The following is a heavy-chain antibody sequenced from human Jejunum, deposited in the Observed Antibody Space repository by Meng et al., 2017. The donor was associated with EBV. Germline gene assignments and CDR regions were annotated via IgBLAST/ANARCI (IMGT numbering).Heavy chain of an antibody. D-gene: IGHD5-24*01. Sequence: QVQLQESGPGLVKSSETLSLTCTVSGGSVSTGSYYWSWSRQPPGKGLEWIGEINHRGTMYNPSFKSRVTISRDTSKNQFSLKLNSVTAADTAVYFCARARDDFDWGQGTLVTVSS. J-gene: IGHJ4*02. V-gene: IGHV4-61*01. CDR2: INHRGT. CDR3: ARARDDFD. CDR1: GGSVSTGSYY.